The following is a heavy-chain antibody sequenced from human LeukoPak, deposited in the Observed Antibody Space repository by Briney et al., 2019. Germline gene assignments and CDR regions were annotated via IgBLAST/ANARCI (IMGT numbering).Heavy chain of an antibody. CDR1: GFIFSSHA. D-gene: IGHD6-13*01. CDR3: AKSASSSSWYLGTRAKYYFDY. V-gene: IGHV3-23*01. CDR2: IIGSGGST. Sequence: GALRLSCAASGFIFSSHAMSWVRQAPGKGLGWVSAIIGSGGSTYYADSVKGRFTISRDNSKNTLYLQMNSLRAEDTAVYYCAKSASSSSWYLGTRAKYYFDYWGQGTLVTVSS. J-gene: IGHJ4*02.